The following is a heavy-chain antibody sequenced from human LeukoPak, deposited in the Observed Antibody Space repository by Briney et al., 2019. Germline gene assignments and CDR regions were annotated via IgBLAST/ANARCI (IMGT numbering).Heavy chain of an antibody. CDR3: ARDPVEWELLLDY. D-gene: IGHD1-26*01. J-gene: IGHJ4*02. V-gene: IGHV3-7*01. CDR2: MNIDGSEK. CDR1: GFTFSHYW. Sequence: GGSLRLSCAASGFTFSHYWMGWVRQAPGKRPEWVANMNIDGSEKYYADSVKGRFSISRDNARNSVYLQMASLRVEDTAVYYCARDPVEWELLLDYWGQGTLVTVSS.